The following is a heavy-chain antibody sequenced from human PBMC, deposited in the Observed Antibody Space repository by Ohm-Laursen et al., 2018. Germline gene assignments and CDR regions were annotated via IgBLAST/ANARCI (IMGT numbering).Heavy chain of an antibody. Sequence: SQTLSLTCTVSGGSISSGGYHWSWIRQPPGKGLEWIGYISYSGSTYYNPSLRSLVTISLDTSKNQFSLSLTSVMAADTAIYFCAGGYQLPYYWGQGSLVTVSS. V-gene: IGHV4-31*01. D-gene: IGHD2-2*01. CDR2: ISYSGST. J-gene: IGHJ4*02. CDR1: GGSISSGGYH. CDR3: AGGYQLPYY.